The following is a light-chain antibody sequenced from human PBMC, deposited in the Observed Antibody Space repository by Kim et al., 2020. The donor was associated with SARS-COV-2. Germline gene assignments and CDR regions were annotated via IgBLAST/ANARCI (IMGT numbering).Light chain of an antibody. CDR2: RNN. CDR1: NNDVGSQG. J-gene: IGLJ3*02. Sequence: QTATLTCTGNNNDVGSQGATWLQQHQGHPPKLLSYRNNDRPSGISERFSASRSGDTASLTISGLQPEDEADYYGSAWDSRLTVWVFGGGTQLTVL. CDR3: SAWDSRLTVWV. V-gene: IGLV10-54*04.